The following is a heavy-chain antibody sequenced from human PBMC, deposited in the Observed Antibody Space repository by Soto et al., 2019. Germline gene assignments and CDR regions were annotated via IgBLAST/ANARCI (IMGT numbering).Heavy chain of an antibody. CDR3: TSHPVESRGFYFDW. V-gene: IGHV3-53*01. CDR2: IYSGGNT. Sequence: PGGSLRLSCAASGFTVSNNYMSWVRQPPGKGPEWVSIIYSGGNTYYADAVKGRFTISRDNSKNTLYLQMNSLRAEDTAIYYCTSHPVESRGFYFDWWGQGT. J-gene: IGHJ4*02. D-gene: IGHD3-22*01. CDR1: GFTVSNNY.